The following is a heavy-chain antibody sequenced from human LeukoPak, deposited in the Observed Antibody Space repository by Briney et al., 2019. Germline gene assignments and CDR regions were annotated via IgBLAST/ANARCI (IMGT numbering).Heavy chain of an antibody. CDR2: IWYDGSDK. Sequence: GGSLRLSCAASGFTFSSFGMHWVRQAPGKGLEWEAIIWYDGSDKYYADSVKGRFTISRDNSKNTLYLQMNSLRAEDTAVYYCARGDHGSGSYYDFWGQGTLVTVSS. V-gene: IGHV3-33*01. CDR1: GFTFSSFG. J-gene: IGHJ4*02. CDR3: ARGDHGSGSYYDF. D-gene: IGHD3-10*01.